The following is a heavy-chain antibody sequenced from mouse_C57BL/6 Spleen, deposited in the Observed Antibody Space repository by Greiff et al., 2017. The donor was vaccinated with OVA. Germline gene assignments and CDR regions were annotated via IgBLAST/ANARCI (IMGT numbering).Heavy chain of an antibody. J-gene: IGHJ3*01. V-gene: IGHV1-39*01. CDR3: APYDGSSRFAY. CDR2: INPNYGTT. CDR1: GYSFTDYN. D-gene: IGHD1-1*01. Sequence: VQLQQSGPELVKPGASVKISCKASGYSFTDYNMTWVKQSTGKSLEWIGVINPNYGTTSYNQKFKGKATLTVDQSSSTAYMQLNSLTSEDSAVYDCAPYDGSSRFAYWGQGTLVTVSA.